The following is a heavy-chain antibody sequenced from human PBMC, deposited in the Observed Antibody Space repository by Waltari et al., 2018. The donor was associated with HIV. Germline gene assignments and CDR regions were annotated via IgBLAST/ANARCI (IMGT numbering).Heavy chain of an antibody. J-gene: IGHJ5*02. CDR3: ARTYDILTGFGWFDP. CDR2: INAGNCNT. CDR1: GYTFTTYT. D-gene: IGHD3-9*01. Sequence: QVQLVQSGAEVKNPGASVKVSCKASGYTFTTYTIHWVRQAPGQSLEWRGWINAGNCNTKYSKNFQDRVTFTRDTSASTAYMELSSLRSEDTALYYCARTYDILTGFGWFDPWGQGTLVTVSS. V-gene: IGHV1-3*01.